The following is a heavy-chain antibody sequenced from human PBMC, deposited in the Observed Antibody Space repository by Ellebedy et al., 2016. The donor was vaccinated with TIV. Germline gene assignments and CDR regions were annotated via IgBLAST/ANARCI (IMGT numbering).Heavy chain of an antibody. CDR1: GGSISGTSYY. Sequence: SETLSLTCTVSGGSISGTSYYWGWIRQPPGKGREGIGNIFDTGSTYYNPSLKSRVIISVDTSRNQFSLKLSSVTAADTAVYYCARSLLIFSFDKCYFDLWGRGSLVTVSS. CDR2: IFDTGST. J-gene: IGHJ2*01. D-gene: IGHD3/OR15-3a*01. V-gene: IGHV4-39*01. CDR3: ARSLLIFSFDKCYFDL.